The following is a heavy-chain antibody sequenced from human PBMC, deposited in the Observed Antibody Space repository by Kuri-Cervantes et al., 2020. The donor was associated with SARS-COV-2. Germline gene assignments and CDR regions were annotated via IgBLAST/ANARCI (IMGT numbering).Heavy chain of an antibody. CDR1: GYTFTSYG. Sequence: ASVKVSCKASGYTFTSYGISWLRQAPGQGLEWMGWISAYNGNTNYAQKLQGRVTMTRDTSISTAYMELSRLRSDDTAVYYCASRGCSSTSCYTYWFDPWGQGTLVTVSS. CDR2: ISAYNGNT. J-gene: IGHJ5*02. D-gene: IGHD2-2*02. V-gene: IGHV1-18*01. CDR3: ASRGCSSTSCYTYWFDP.